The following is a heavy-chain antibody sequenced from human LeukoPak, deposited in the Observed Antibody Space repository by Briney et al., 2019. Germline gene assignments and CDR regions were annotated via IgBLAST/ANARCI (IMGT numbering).Heavy chain of an antibody. CDR1: GFTVSSNY. V-gene: IGHV3-23*01. CDR2: ISGSGGST. CDR3: AKGDLYWYFDL. J-gene: IGHJ2*01. D-gene: IGHD2-21*01. Sequence: GGSLRLSCAASGFTVSSNYMSWVRQAPGKGLEWVSAISGSGGSTYYADSVKGRFTISRDNSKNTLYLQMNSLRAEDTAVYYCAKGDLYWYFDLWGRGTLVTVSS.